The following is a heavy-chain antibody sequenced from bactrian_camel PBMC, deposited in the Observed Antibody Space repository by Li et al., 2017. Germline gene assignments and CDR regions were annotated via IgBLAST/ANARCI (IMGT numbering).Heavy chain of an antibody. CDR1: GYIYASHC. CDR3: AAAKYGYPWTVPLQSDAYNY. CDR2: IGPHGDK. V-gene: IGHV3S53*01. D-gene: IGHD6*01. Sequence: VQLVESGGDSVRAGESLRLSCVVSGYIYASHCMGWFRQAPGREREGVAAIGPHGDKSYADSVRGRFTISQDNAKNTVFLQMNNLQPEDTSMNYCAAAKYGYPWTVPLQSDAYNYWGQGTQVTV. J-gene: IGHJ4*01.